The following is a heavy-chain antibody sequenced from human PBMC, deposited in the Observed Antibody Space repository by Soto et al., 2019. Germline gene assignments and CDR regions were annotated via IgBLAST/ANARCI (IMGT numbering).Heavy chain of an antibody. CDR3: ARAATGSYHSAY. CDR1: GYAFTSYG. D-gene: IGHD3-10*01. J-gene: IGHJ4*02. CDR2: IAPHSGRT. V-gene: IGHV1-18*04. Sequence: QVQLVQSGPEVKKPGASVRVSCMTSGYAFTSYGVNWVRQVPEQGLEWMGWIAPHSGRTTYLPKFQGRVTITADPSTNRAYMELTRLSSDDTGIYFCARAATGSYHSAYWGQGTVSPSPQ.